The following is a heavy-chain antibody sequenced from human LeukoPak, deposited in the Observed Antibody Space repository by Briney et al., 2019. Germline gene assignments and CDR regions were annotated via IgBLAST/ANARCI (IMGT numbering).Heavy chain of an antibody. CDR1: GFTFSSCG. V-gene: IGHV3-23*01. D-gene: IGHD2-2*01. CDR3: ARGYCSSISCYVDY. J-gene: IGHJ4*02. CDR2: ISGSDDST. Sequence: GGSLRLSCAASGFTFSSCGMTWVRQAPGKGLEWVSSISGSDDSTYYADSVKGRFTISRDNSKNTLYLQMNSLRAEDTAVYYCARGYCSSISCYVDYWGQGTLVTVSS.